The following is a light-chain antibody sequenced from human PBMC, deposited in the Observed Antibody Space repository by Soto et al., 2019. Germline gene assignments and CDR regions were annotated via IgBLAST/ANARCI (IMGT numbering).Light chain of an antibody. CDR1: SSNIGTGYD. V-gene: IGLV1-40*01. CDR2: GNH. J-gene: IGLJ1*01. CDR3: QVWDSSSDHYV. Sequence: QSVLTQPPSVSGASGQRVIISCTGSSSNIGTGYDVNWYQQIPGTAPRLLIHGNHNRPSGVPERFSGSKSGASASLAIAELQAEDEADYYCQVWDSSSDHYVFGTGTKVTVL.